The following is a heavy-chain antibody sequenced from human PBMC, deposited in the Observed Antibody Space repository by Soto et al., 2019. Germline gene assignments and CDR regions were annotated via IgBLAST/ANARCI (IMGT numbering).Heavy chain of an antibody. D-gene: IGHD3-10*01. CDR1: GGSISRSSYY. CDR3: AALWSGAADS. V-gene: IGHV4-39*01. CDR2: IYYSGRT. J-gene: IGHJ4*02. Sequence: QLQLQESGPGLVKPSETLSLTCTVSGGSISRSSYYWGWIRQPPGKGLEWIGSIYYSGRTHYNPSLPSXAXTXLDTSTHQFSLKLSSVTAADTAVSCCAALWSGAADSWGQGTLVTVSS.